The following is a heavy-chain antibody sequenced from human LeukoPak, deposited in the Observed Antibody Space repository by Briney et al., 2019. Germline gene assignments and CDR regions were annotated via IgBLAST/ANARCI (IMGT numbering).Heavy chain of an antibody. V-gene: IGHV1-18*01. Sequence: ASVKVSCKASGYTFTGYGISWVRQAPGQGLEWMGWISAYNGNTNYAQKLQGRVTMTTDTSTSTAYMELRSLRSDDTAVYYCARKVGAHGGDAFDIWGQGTMVTVSS. J-gene: IGHJ3*02. CDR2: ISAYNGNT. CDR1: GYTFTGYG. CDR3: ARKVGAHGGDAFDI. D-gene: IGHD1-26*01.